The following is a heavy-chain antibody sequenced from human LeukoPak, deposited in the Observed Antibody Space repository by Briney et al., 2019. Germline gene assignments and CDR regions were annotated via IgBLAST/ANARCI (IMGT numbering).Heavy chain of an antibody. J-gene: IGHJ4*02. Sequence: SETLSLTCTVSGGSISSRSYYWGWIRKPPGKGLEWIGNIYYSGSTYYNPSLKSRVTISVDTSKNQFSLKLSSVTAADTAVYYCARLDSVSDGGYWGQGTLVTVSS. CDR2: IYYSGST. V-gene: IGHV4-39*01. CDR3: ARLDSVSDGGY. D-gene: IGHD3-16*01. CDR1: GGSISSRSYY.